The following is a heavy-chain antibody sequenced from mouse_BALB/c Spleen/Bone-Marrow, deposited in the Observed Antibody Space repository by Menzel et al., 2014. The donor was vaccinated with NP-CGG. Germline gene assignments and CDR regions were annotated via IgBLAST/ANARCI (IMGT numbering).Heavy chain of an antibody. Sequence: VHLVESGAELVKPGASVKLSCKASGYTFTSYYMYWVKQRPGQGLEWIGEINPSNGGTNFNEKFKSKATLTVDKSSSTAYMQLSILTSEDSAVYYCTREGDSPFAYWGQGTLVTVSA. CDR3: TREGDSPFAY. V-gene: IGHV1S81*02. CDR2: INPSNGGT. D-gene: IGHD2-13*01. J-gene: IGHJ3*01. CDR1: GYTFTSYY.